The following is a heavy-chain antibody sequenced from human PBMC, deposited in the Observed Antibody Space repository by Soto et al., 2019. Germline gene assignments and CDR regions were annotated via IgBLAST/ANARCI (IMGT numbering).Heavy chain of an antibody. J-gene: IGHJ3*02. CDR1: GGSISSGDYY. D-gene: IGHD3-22*01. V-gene: IGHV4-30-4*01. Sequence: QVQLQESGPGLVEPSQTLSLTCTVSGGSISSGDYYWSWIRQPPGKGLEWIGYIYYSGSTYYNPSLKSRVTISVDTSKNQFSLKLSSVTAADTAVYYCARGETYYYDSSGYYRPAADAFDIWGQGTMVTVSS. CDR2: IYYSGST. CDR3: ARGETYYYDSSGYYRPAADAFDI.